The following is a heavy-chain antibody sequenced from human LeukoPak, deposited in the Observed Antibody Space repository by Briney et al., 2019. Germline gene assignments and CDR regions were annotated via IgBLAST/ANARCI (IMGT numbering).Heavy chain of an antibody. CDR1: GGSISSYY. CDR3: ARYRFSFMVRGGHFDY. J-gene: IGHJ4*02. CDR2: IYYSGST. D-gene: IGHD3-10*01. V-gene: IGHV4-59*08. Sequence: SETLSLTCTVSGGSISSYYWSWIRQPPGKGLEWIGQIYYSGSTNYNPSLKSRVTISVATSKNQFSLKLSSVTAADTAVYYCARYRFSFMVRGGHFDYWGQGTLVTVSS.